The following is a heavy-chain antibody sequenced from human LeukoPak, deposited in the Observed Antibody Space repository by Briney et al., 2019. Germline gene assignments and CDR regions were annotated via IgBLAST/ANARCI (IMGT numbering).Heavy chain of an antibody. CDR3: AASPEGFGDWAWGDWYFDL. V-gene: IGHV1-58*02. D-gene: IGHD3-10*01. CDR2: IVVGSGNT. Sequence: GTSVKVSCKASGFTFTSSAMQWVRQARGQRLEWIGWIVVGSGNTNYAQKFQERVTITRDMSTSTAYMELSSLRSEDTAVYYCAASPEGFGDWAWGDWYFDLWGRGTLVTASS. J-gene: IGHJ2*01. CDR1: GFTFTSSA.